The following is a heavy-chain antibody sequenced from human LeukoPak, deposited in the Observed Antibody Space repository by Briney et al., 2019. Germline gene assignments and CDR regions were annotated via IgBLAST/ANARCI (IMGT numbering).Heavy chain of an antibody. Sequence: GESLKISCKGSGYSFTSYWIGWVRQMPGKGLEWMGIIYPGDSDTRYSPSFQGQVTISADKSISTAYLQWSSLKASDTAMYYCARQRGYSYGLVDYYFDYWGQGTLVTVSS. CDR2: IYPGDSDT. D-gene: IGHD5-18*01. V-gene: IGHV5-51*01. J-gene: IGHJ4*02. CDR1: GYSFTSYW. CDR3: ARQRGYSYGLVDYYFDY.